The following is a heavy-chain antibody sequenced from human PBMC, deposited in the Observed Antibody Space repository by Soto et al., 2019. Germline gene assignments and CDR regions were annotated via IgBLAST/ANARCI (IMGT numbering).Heavy chain of an antibody. V-gene: IGHV3-30-3*01. CDR2: ISYDGSNK. D-gene: IGHD3-9*01. Sequence: TGGSMRDCKAAAGGTCVDYGSRCIRKAPGKGLEWVAVISYDGSNKYYADSVKGRFTISRDNSKNTLYLQMNSLRAEDTAVYYCASDCLRYLDWLLGSRAFGIRGQGPMVTVS. CDR3: ASDCLRYLDWLLGSRAFGI. J-gene: IGHJ3*02. CDR1: GGTCVDYG.